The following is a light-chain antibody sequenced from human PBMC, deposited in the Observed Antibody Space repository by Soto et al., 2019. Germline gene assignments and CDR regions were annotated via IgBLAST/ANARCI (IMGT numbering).Light chain of an antibody. Sequence: QAVVTQPPSVSGAPGQRVTISCTGSSSNIGAGYDVHWYQQFPGVAPKLLIHDNTNRPSGVPDRFSGSKSGTSASLAIAGLQAEDEADYYCSSYTGGNPSYVFGTGTKVTVL. V-gene: IGLV1-40*01. CDR1: SSNIGAGYD. CDR2: DNT. J-gene: IGLJ1*01. CDR3: SSYTGGNPSYV.